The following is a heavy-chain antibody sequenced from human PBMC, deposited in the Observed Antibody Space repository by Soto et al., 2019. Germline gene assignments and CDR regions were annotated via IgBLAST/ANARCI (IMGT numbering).Heavy chain of an antibody. CDR1: GDSISSGNKY. D-gene: IGHD3-16*01. Sequence: SETLSLTCTVSGDSISSGNKYWSWIRQAPGKGLEWIGYIFSSGTTYYNPSLKSRLTMSLDTSQNQFSLRLASVTDADSAVYYCARVPSPFDYYYAMDVWGQGTTVT. J-gene: IGHJ6*02. CDR3: ARVPSPFDYYYAMDV. CDR2: IFSSGTT. V-gene: IGHV4-30-4*01.